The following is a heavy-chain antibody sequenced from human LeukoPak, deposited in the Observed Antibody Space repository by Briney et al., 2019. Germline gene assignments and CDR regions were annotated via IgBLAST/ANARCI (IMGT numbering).Heavy chain of an antibody. CDR3: ARDQIRADAFDI. CDR2: IIPIFGTA. CDR1: GGTFSSYA. V-gene: IGHV1-69*01. J-gene: IGHJ3*02. Sequence: ASVKVSCTASGGTFSSYAISWVRQAPGQGLEWMGGIIPIFGTANYAQKFQGRVTITADESTSTAYMELSSLRSEDTAVYYCARDQIRADAFDIWGQGTMVTVSS.